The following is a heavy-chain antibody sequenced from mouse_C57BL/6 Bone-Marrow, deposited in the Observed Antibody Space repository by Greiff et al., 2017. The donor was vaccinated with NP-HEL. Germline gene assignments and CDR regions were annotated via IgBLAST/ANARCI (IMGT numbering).Heavy chain of an antibody. CDR2: IDPETGGT. D-gene: IGHD1-1*01. J-gene: IGHJ1*03. CDR3: TRLGYYEGDWYFDV. Sequence: VQLQQSGAELVRPGASVTLSCKASGYTFTDYEMHWVKQTPVHGLEWIGAIDPETGGTAYNQKFKGKAILTADKSSSTAYMELRSLTSEDSAVYYCTRLGYYEGDWYFDVWGTGTTVTVSS. V-gene: IGHV1-15*01. CDR1: GYTFTDYE.